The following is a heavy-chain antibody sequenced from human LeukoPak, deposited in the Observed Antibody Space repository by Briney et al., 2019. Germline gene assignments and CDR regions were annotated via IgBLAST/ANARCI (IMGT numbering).Heavy chain of an antibody. Sequence: GGSLRLSCAASGFTFSSYAMSWVRQAPGKGLEWVSGINTGGGSTAYADSVKGRFTISRDNPRNTLYMQMNSLRAEDTALYYCAIMHPYYDGNGYWVQWGQGTLVTVSS. CDR1: GFTFSSYA. V-gene: IGHV3-23*01. D-gene: IGHD3-22*01. CDR2: INTGGGST. CDR3: AIMHPYYDGNGYWVQ. J-gene: IGHJ4*02.